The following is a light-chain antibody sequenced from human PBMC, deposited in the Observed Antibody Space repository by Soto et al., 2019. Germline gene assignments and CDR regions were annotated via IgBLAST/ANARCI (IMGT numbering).Light chain of an antibody. Sequence: EIVLTQSPDTLSLSPGERATLSCKASQSVGSFLAWYQQKTGRAPRLLIYDVSTRATDIPARFSGSGSGTDFTLTISSLQPDDFATYYCQHYNSYSEAFGQGTKV. CDR2: DVS. J-gene: IGKJ1*01. CDR1: QSVGSF. V-gene: IGKV3-11*01. CDR3: QHYNSYSEA.